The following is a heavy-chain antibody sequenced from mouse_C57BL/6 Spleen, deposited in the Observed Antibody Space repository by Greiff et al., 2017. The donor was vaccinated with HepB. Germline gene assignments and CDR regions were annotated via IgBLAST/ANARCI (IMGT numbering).Heavy chain of an antibody. J-gene: IGHJ1*03. V-gene: IGHV1-75*01. Sequence: QVQLKESGPELVKPGASVKISCKASGYTFTDYYINWVKQRPGQGLEWIGWIFPGSGSTYYNEKFKGKATLTVDKSSSTAYMLLSSLTSEDSAVYFCARSGYDGYLWYFDVWGTGTTVTVSS. D-gene: IGHD2-3*01. CDR2: IFPGSGST. CDR3: ARSGYDGYLWYFDV. CDR1: GYTFTDYY.